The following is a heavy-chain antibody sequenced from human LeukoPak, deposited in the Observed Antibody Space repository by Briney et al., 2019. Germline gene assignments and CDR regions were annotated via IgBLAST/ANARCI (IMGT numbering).Heavy chain of an antibody. CDR3: ARGTDVWFGELHYYFDY. J-gene: IGHJ4*02. V-gene: IGHV1-2*06. Sequence: GASVKVSCKASGYTFTGYYMHWVRQAPGQGLEWMGRINPNSGGTNYAQKFQGRVTMTRDTSISTAYMEPSRLRSDDTAVYYCARGTDVWFGELHYYFDYWGQGTLVTVSS. D-gene: IGHD3-10*01. CDR1: GYTFTGYY. CDR2: INPNSGGT.